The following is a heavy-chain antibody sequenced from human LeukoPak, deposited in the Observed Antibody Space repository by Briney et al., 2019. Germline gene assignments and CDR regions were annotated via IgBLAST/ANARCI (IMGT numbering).Heavy chain of an antibody. D-gene: IGHD5-12*01. Sequence: PSETLSLTCTVSGGSISSYYWSWIRQPPGKGLEWIGYIYYSGSTNYNPSLKSRVTISVDTSKNQFSLKLSSVTAADTAVYYCARQGGTSGSDCDDAFDIWGQGTMVTVSS. V-gene: IGHV4-59*08. J-gene: IGHJ3*02. CDR3: ARQGGTSGSDCDDAFDI. CDR1: GGSISSYY. CDR2: IYYSGST.